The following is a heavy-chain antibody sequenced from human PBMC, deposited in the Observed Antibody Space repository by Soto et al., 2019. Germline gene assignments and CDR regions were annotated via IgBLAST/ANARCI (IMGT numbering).Heavy chain of an antibody. CDR1: GYTFTNYD. V-gene: IGHV1-8*01. CDR3: ARAPYVAARNWFDS. CDR2: VNPNSGNT. D-gene: IGHD3-10*02. Sequence: QVQLVQSGAEVRKPGASVKVSCKASGYTFTNYDINWVRQATGQGLEWMGWVNPNSGNTGHAQKFQGRVTMTRDTSINTAYMELSSLRSEDTAVYYCARAPYVAARNWFDSLGQGTLVTVSS. J-gene: IGHJ5*01.